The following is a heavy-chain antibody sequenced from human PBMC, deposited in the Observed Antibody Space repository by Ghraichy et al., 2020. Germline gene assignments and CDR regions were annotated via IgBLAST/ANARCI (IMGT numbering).Heavy chain of an antibody. D-gene: IGHD3-22*01. CDR2: IIPIFGTA. CDR1: GGTFSSYA. J-gene: IGHJ6*02. Sequence: SVKVSCKASGGTFSSYAISWVRQAPGQGLEWMGGIIPIFGTANYAQKFQGRVTITADKSTSTAYMELSSLRSEDTAVYYCARAVLGYDSSGYPGDYYYGMDVWGQGTTVTVSS. CDR3: ARAVLGYDSSGYPGDYYYGMDV. V-gene: IGHV1-69*06.